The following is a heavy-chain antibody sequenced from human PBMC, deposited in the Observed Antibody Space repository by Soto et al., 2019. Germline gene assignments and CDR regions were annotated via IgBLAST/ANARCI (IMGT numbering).Heavy chain of an antibody. Sequence: QVQLVESGGGVVQPGRSLRLSCAASGFTFSSYAMHWVRQAPGKGLEWVAVISYDGSNKYYADSVKGRFTISRDNSKNTLYLQMNSLSAEDTAVYYCAREAIAAAGKSVQYYFDYWGQGTLVTVSS. J-gene: IGHJ4*02. V-gene: IGHV3-30-3*01. CDR3: AREAIAAAGKSVQYYFDY. CDR1: GFTFSSYA. D-gene: IGHD6-13*01. CDR2: ISYDGSNK.